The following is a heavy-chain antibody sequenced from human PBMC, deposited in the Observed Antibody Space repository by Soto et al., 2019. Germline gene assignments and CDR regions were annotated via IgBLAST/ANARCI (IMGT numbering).Heavy chain of an antibody. CDR1: GFTFSSYG. J-gene: IGHJ6*02. CDR2: IWYDGSNK. D-gene: IGHD6-13*01. V-gene: IGHV3-33*01. CDR3: ARDGSQKPGFYYGMDV. Sequence: QPGGSLRLSCAASGFTFSSYGMHWVRQAPGKGLEWVAVIWYDGSNKYYADSVKGRFTIFRDNSKSTLYLQMNGLRAEDTAVYYCARDGSQKPGFYYGMDVWGQGTTVTV.